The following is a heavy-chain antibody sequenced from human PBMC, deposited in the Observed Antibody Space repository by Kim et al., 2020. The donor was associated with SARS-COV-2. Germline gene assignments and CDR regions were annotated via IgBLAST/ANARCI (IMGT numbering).Heavy chain of an antibody. CDR3: TTVFGATDAY. CDR2: T. J-gene: IGHJ4*02. V-gene: IGHV3-15*01. Sequence: TDYAAPVKGRFTISRDDSKNTLYLQMNSLKTEDTAVYYCTTVFGATDAYWGQGTLVTVSS. D-gene: IGHD3-10*02.